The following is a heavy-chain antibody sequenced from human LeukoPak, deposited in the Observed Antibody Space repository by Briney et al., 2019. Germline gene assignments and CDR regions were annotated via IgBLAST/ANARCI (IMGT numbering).Heavy chain of an antibody. Sequence: SETLSLTCTVSGGSVNSGSYYWSWIRQPPGKGLEWIGSIYDSGSTYYNPSLKSRVTISVDTSKNQFSLKLNSVTAADTAMYYCQSRFLEWLLDYWGQGTLVTVSS. V-gene: IGHV4-39*01. D-gene: IGHD3-3*01. J-gene: IGHJ4*02. CDR2: IYDSGST. CDR3: QSRFLEWLLDY. CDR1: GGSVNSGSYY.